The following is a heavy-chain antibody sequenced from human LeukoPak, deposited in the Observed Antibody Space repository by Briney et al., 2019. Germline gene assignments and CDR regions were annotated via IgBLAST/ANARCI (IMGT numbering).Heavy chain of an antibody. V-gene: IGHV4-38-2*02. CDR3: ARVRDYYDSSGRYYFDY. D-gene: IGHD3-22*01. CDR1: GYSISSGYY. Sequence: SETLSLTCTVSGYSISSGYYWGWIRQPPGKGLEWIGSIYHSGSTYYNPSLKSRVTISVDKSKNQFSLKLSSVTAADTAVYYCARVRDYYDSSGRYYFDYWGQGTLVTVPS. CDR2: IYHSGST. J-gene: IGHJ4*02.